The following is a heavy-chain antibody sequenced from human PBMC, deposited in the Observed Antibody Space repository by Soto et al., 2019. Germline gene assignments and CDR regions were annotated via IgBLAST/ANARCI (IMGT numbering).Heavy chain of an antibody. V-gene: IGHV4-39*01. J-gene: IGHJ4*02. CDR3: ARLSGSYNDRYFDS. Sequence: PSETLSLTCTVSGGSISGSSYYWGWIRQPPGKGLEWIGSIYYSGSTYYNPSLKSRVTISVDTSKNQFSLKLSSVTAADTAVYYCARLSGSYNDRYFDSWGQGTLVTVSS. CDR2: IYYSGST. D-gene: IGHD1-26*01. CDR1: GGSISGSSYY.